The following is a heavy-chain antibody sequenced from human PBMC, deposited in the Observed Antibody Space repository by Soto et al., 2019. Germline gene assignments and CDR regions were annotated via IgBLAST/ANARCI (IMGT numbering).Heavy chain of an antibody. D-gene: IGHD2-21*01. CDR2: MNPHSGNT. Sequence: QVQLVQSGAEVKKPGASVKVSCKASGYTFTGYDINWVRQATGQGLEWMGWMNPHSGNTNYAQKFQGRVTMTSNTSISTAYMELSSLRSEDTAMYDCARGLVIIGVDIWGQGTMVTVSS. J-gene: IGHJ3*02. CDR1: GYTFTGYD. V-gene: IGHV1-8*01. CDR3: ARGLVIIGVDI.